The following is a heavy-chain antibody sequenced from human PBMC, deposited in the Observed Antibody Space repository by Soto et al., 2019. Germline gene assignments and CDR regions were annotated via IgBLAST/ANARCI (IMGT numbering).Heavy chain of an antibody. CDR3: AKEMDFYPSYVED. CDR2: ISFDGTKK. CDR1: GFEFSVYG. J-gene: IGHJ1*01. Sequence: QVQLVESGGGVVQPGRSLTLSCATSGFEFSVYGMHWVRQAPGKGLEWVAVISFDGTKKYFVDSVKGRFTISRDNSKNTLYLQMNGLREEDTAFYYWAKEMDFYPSYVEDWGQGALVTVSS. V-gene: IGHV3-30*06. D-gene: IGHD3-3*01.